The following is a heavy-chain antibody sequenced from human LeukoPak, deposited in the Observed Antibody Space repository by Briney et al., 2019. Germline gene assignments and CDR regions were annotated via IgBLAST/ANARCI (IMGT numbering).Heavy chain of an antibody. D-gene: IGHD5-12*01. V-gene: IGHV3-11*01. CDR2: ISSSGTTM. CDR3: ARRSVIVTTSLFDY. J-gene: IGHJ4*02. Sequence: GGTLRLSCAGSGFTFSDYYMSWIRQAPGKGLEWGSYISSSGTTMYYAHSVKGPFTISSDNPKTSLYLQMNSLRAEDTAVYYCARRSVIVTTSLFDYWGQGTLVTVSS. CDR1: GFTFSDYY.